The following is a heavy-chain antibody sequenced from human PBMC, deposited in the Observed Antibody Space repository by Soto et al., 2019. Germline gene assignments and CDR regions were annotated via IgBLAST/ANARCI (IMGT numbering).Heavy chain of an antibody. CDR3: ARESRSELGTVEY. CDR2: IYASGTT. V-gene: IGHV4-4*07. J-gene: IGHJ4*02. Sequence: QVRLQESGPGLVKPSETLSLTCTVSGASISNYYWRWIRQPAGKGLECLGRIYASGTTTYNPSLRSRVTMSVDTSKNQFSLNLNSVPAADTAVYYCARESRSELGTVEYWGQGTLVTVSS. CDR1: GASISNYY. D-gene: IGHD1-1*01.